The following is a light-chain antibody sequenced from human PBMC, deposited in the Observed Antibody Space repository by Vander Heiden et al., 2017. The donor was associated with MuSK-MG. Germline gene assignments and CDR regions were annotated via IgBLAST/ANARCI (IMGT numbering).Light chain of an antibody. CDR2: RDDN. CDR1: SSNIGSNP. V-gene: IGLV1-44*01. Sequence: QSVLTQPPSASGTPGQRVPLSCSGSSSNIGSNPVNWYQQLPGTAPKRLIYRDDNQRPSGVPDRFSGSKSGTSASLAISGLQSEDEADYYCATWDDSLKGPVFGGGTKLTVL. J-gene: IGLJ3*02. CDR3: ATWDDSLKGPV.